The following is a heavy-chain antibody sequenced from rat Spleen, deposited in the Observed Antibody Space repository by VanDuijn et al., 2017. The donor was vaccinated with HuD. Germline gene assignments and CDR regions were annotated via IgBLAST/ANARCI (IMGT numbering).Heavy chain of an antibody. CDR2: ISTSGGST. CDR1: GFTFSSFP. D-gene: IGHD1-12*02. J-gene: IGHJ3*01. CDR3: TRGFITMMVSPFAY. Sequence: EVQLVESGGGLVQPGRSMKLSCAASGFTFSSFPMAWVRQAPTKGLEWVATISTSGGSTYYRDSVKGRFTISRDNAKSTLYLQMNSLRSEDTATNYCTRGFITMMVSPFAYWGQGTLVTVSS. V-gene: IGHV5-46*01.